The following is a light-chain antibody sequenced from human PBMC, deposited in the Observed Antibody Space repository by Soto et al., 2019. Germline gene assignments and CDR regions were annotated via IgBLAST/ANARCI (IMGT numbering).Light chain of an antibody. V-gene: IGLV2-23*01. Sequence: QSALTQPASVSGSPGQSITISRTGTSSDVGSYNLVSWYQQHPGKAPKLMIYEGSKRPSGVSNRFSGSKSGNTASLTISGLQAEDEADFYCCSYAGSRIWVFGGGTKLTVL. CDR1: SSDVGSYNL. CDR3: CSYAGSRIWV. J-gene: IGLJ3*02. CDR2: EGS.